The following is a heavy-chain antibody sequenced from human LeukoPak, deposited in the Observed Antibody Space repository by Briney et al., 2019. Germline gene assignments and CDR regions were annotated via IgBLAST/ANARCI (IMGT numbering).Heavy chain of an antibody. D-gene: IGHD6-6*01. V-gene: IGHV3-53*01. CDR2: IYSGGST. CDR3: SSSSSSGYYYYGMDV. J-gene: IGHJ6*02. CDR1: GFTFSSYA. Sequence: GGSLRLSCAASGFTFSSYAMSWVRQAPGKGLEWVSVIYSGGSTYYADSVKGRFTISRDNSKNTLYLQMNSLRAEDTAVYYCSSSSSSGYYYYGMDVWGQGTTVTVSS.